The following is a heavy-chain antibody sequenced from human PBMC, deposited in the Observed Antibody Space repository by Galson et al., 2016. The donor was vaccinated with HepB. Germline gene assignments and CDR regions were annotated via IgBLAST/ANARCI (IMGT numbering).Heavy chain of an antibody. Sequence: SLRLSCAASGFYFGGHSMNWVRQAPGKGLQWVSYIDSGSDTIYYAASVKGRFTISRDDSKSIAYLQMNSLKTEDTAVYYCGREGRSLNAFDIWGQGTMVTVSS. J-gene: IGHJ3*02. CDR1: GFYFGGHS. CDR2: IDSGSDTI. CDR3: GREGRSLNAFDI. V-gene: IGHV3-48*01. D-gene: IGHD2-15*01.